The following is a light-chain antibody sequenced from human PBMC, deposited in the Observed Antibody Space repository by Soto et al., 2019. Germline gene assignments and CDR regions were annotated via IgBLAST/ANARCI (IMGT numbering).Light chain of an antibody. CDR1: QGMSSY. CDR3: QQLNSYPRT. CDR2: AAS. Sequence: DIPLTQSPSFLSASVGDRVTITCRASQGMSSYLAWYQQKPGKAPKLLIYAASTLQSGVPSRFSGSGSGIEFTLTISSLQPEDFATYYCQQLNSYPRTFGQGTKVEIK. J-gene: IGKJ1*01. V-gene: IGKV1-9*01.